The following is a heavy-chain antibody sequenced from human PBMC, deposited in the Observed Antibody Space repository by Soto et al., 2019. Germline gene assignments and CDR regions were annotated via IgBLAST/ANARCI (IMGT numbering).Heavy chain of an antibody. CDR1: GYSFTSYW. Sequence: GESLKISCKGSGYSFTSYWIGWVRQMPGKGLEWMGIIYPGDSDTRYSPSFQGQVTISADKSISTAYLQWSSLKASDTAMYYCARQGGSITYYYGMDVWGQGTTVTVSS. D-gene: IGHD2-15*01. J-gene: IGHJ6*02. V-gene: IGHV5-51*01. CDR2: IYPGDSDT. CDR3: ARQGGSITYYYGMDV.